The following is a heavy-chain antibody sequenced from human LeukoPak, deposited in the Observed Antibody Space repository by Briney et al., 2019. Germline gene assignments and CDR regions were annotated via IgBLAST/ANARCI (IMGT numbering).Heavy chain of an antibody. J-gene: IGHJ4*02. CDR3: ARGTYAVVVVPAATVYFDY. Sequence: SETLSLTCAVYGGSFSGYYWGGLPQPPGEGVEWLGEINHSGSTNYNPSLKSRVTISVDTSKNQFSLKLSSVTAADTAVYYCARGTYAVVVVPAATVYFDYWGQGTLVTVSS. V-gene: IGHV4-34*01. D-gene: IGHD2-2*01. CDR1: GGSFSGYY. CDR2: INHSGST.